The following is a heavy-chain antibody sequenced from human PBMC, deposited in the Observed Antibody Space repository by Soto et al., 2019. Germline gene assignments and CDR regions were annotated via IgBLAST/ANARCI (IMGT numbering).Heavy chain of an antibody. CDR1: GGSMSGYY. Sequence: QVQLQESGPGLVKPSETLSLTCTVSGGSMSGYYWSWIRQSAGKGLEWIGRVYTSETTYYNPSLKSRVTMPLDTSKHPFSLNLYSLTAADTAVYYCAGNIAAAGRRYYGMDVWGQGTTVTVSS. J-gene: IGHJ6*02. D-gene: IGHD6-13*01. CDR3: AGNIAAAGRRYYGMDV. CDR2: VYTSETT. V-gene: IGHV4-4*07.